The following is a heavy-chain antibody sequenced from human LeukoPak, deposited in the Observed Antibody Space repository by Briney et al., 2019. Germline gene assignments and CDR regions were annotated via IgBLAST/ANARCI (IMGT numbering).Heavy chain of an antibody. V-gene: IGHV4-4*07. CDR3: ARESTSYCGGDCYNYYYYYMDV. CDR1: GGSVNSYY. Sequence: SETLSLTCTVSGGSVNSYYLSWIRQPAGKTLEWIGRIYDGGSTNYNPSLKSRVTMSVDTSKNQFSLKLSSVTAADTAIYYCARESTSYCGGDCYNYYYYYMDVWGEGTTVTISS. J-gene: IGHJ6*03. D-gene: IGHD2-21*02. CDR2: IYDGGST.